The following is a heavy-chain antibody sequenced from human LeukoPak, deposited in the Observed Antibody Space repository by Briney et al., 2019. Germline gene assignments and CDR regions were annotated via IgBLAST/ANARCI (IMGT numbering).Heavy chain of an antibody. Sequence: PSETLSLTCTVSGGSISSSSYYWGWIRQPPGKGLEWIGSIYYSGSTNYNPSLKSRVTISVDTSKNQFSLKLSSVTAADTAVYYCARHVRYSSGWYDYWGQGTLVTVSS. CDR2: IYYSGST. J-gene: IGHJ4*02. CDR3: ARHVRYSSGWYDY. CDR1: GGSISSSSYY. V-gene: IGHV4-39*01. D-gene: IGHD6-19*01.